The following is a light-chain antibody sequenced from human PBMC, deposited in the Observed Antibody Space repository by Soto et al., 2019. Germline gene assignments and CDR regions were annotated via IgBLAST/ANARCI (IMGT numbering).Light chain of an antibody. CDR3: AAWDDSLNGQV. V-gene: IGLV1-44*01. CDR2: NNN. CDR1: SSNIGSNP. J-gene: IGLJ1*01. Sequence: QSVLTQPPSASGTPGQRVTISCSGSSSNIGSNPVNWYLQLPGTAPKLLINNNNKRPSGVPDRFSGSKSGTSASLAISGLQSEGEADYYCAAWDDSLNGQVFGTGTKLTVL.